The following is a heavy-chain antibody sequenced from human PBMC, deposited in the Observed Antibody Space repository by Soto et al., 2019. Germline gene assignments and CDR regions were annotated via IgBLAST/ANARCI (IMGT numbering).Heavy chain of an antibody. V-gene: IGHV3-11*05. CDR2: ISSSTRHT. Sequence: QVQLVESGGGLVKPGGSLRLSCAVSGFTFSDYYMTWIRQAPGKGLEWVSYISSSTRHTNYADSVKGRFTISRDNAKNSLFRQMHSLRAEDSAVYYCARGRGAAADYFDFWGQGTLVTVSS. J-gene: IGHJ4*02. CDR1: GFTFSDYY. CDR3: ARGRGAAADYFDF. D-gene: IGHD6-13*01.